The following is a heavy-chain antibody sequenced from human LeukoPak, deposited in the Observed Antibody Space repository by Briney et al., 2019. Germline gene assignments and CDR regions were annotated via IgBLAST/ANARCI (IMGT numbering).Heavy chain of an antibody. D-gene: IGHD2-2*01. Sequence: PGGSLRLSCAASGLTLSSYGMHWVRQAPGKGLEWVAVISYDGSNKYYADSVKGRFTISRDNSKNTLYLQMNSLRAEDTAVYYCAKGYCSSTSCYVDYWGQGTLVTVSS. J-gene: IGHJ4*02. CDR1: GLTLSSYG. V-gene: IGHV3-30*18. CDR3: AKGYCSSTSCYVDY. CDR2: ISYDGSNK.